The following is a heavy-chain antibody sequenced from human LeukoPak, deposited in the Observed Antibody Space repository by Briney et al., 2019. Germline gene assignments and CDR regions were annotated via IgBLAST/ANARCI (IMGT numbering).Heavy chain of an antibody. D-gene: IGHD1-26*01. CDR2: IIPILGIA. J-gene: IGHJ4*02. Sequence: SVKVSCKASGGTFSSYAISWVRQAPGQGLEWMGGIIPILGIANYAQKFQGRVTITADKSTSTAYMELSSLRSEDTAVYYCAKDKGRPLESWELPDYWGQGTLVTVSS. CDR1: GGTFSSYA. CDR3: AKDKGRPLESWELPDY. V-gene: IGHV1-69*04.